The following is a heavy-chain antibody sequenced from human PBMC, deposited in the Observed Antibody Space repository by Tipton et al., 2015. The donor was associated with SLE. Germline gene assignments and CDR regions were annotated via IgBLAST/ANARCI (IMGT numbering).Heavy chain of an antibody. Sequence: TLSLTCTLSGDSISNFYWSWIRQPPGKGLEWIGYIYYSGNTNYNPSLKSRVTISVDRSKTQFSLNLSSVTAADTAVYYCARLYSTTEAVYYYGMDVWGQGTTVTVS. D-gene: IGHD4-11*01. CDR1: GDSISNFY. J-gene: IGHJ6*02. CDR3: ARLYSTTEAVYYYGMDV. V-gene: IGHV4-59*07. CDR2: IYYSGNT.